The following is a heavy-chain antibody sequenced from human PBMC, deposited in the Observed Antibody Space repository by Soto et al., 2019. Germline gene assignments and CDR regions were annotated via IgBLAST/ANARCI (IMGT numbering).Heavy chain of an antibody. J-gene: IGHJ4*02. CDR1: GGSISSYY. CDR2: IYYSGST. D-gene: IGHD3-10*01. Sequence: SETLSLTCTVSGGSISSYYCCWSRQPPGKGLEWIGSIYYSGSTSYNPSLKSRVTISVDTSKTQFSLKLSSVTAADTVVYYCARLWFGELSVFWGQGTLVTVSS. CDR3: ARLWFGELSVF. V-gene: IGHV4-59*05.